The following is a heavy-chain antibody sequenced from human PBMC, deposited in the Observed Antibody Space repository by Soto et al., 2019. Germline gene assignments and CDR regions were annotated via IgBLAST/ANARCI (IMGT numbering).Heavy chain of an antibody. CDR3: ARQRGYYDSSGLDY. Sequence: PGGSLRLSCAASGFTFSDYYMTWVRQAPGKGLEWLSYISGGGGSTIYYVDSVKGRFTISRDNAKKSLYLEMNSLRAEDTAVYYCARQRGYYDSSGLDYWGQGALVTVS. D-gene: IGHD3-22*01. J-gene: IGHJ4*02. CDR1: GFTFSDYY. V-gene: IGHV3-11*01. CDR2: ISGGGGSTI.